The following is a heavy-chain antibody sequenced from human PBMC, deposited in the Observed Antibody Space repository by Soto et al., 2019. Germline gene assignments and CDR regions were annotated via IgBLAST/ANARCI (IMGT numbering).Heavy chain of an antibody. CDR3: ARGYCSTTSCRKSDY. CDR2: IYPGDSDT. Sequence: PGESLKISCKGSGYSFTSYWIGWVRQMPWKGLEWMGIIYPGDSDTRYSPSFQGQVTISADKSISTAYLQWSCLKASDTAMYYCARGYCSTTSCRKSDYWGQGTLVTVSS. V-gene: IGHV5-51*01. J-gene: IGHJ4*02. CDR1: GYSFTSYW. D-gene: IGHD2-2*01.